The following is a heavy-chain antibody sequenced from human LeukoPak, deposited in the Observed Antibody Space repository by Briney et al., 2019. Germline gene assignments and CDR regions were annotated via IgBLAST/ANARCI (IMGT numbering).Heavy chain of an antibody. CDR2: ISSNGGST. CDR3: ARVGAVAGIDY. J-gene: IGHJ4*02. Sequence: GGSLRLSCAASGFTFSSYAMHWVRQAPGKGLEYVSAISSNGGSTYYANSVKGRFTISRDNSKNTLYLQMGSLRAEDMAVYYCARVGAVAGIDYWGQGTLVTVSS. V-gene: IGHV3-64*01. D-gene: IGHD6-19*01. CDR1: GFTFSSYA.